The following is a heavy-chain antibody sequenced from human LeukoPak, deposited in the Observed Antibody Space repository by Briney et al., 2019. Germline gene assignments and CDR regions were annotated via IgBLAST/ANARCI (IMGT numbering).Heavy chain of an antibody. CDR2: IYYSGST. Sequence: KTSQTLSLTCTVSGGSISSGDYYWSWIRQPPGKGLEWIGYIYYSGSTYYNPSLKSRVTISVDTSKNQFSLKLSSVTAADTAVYYCARGWVRYWDFDYWGQGTLVTVSS. CDR1: GGSISSGDYY. J-gene: IGHJ4*02. CDR3: ARGWVRYWDFDY. D-gene: IGHD2-8*02. V-gene: IGHV4-30-4*08.